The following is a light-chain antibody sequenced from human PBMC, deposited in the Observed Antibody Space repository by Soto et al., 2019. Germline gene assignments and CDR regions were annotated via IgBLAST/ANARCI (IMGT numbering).Light chain of an antibody. J-gene: IGLJ2*01. CDR1: SSNIGSNY. V-gene: IGLV1-47*01. Sequence: QSVLTQPPSASGTPGQRVTISCSGSSSNIGSNYVYWYQQLPGTAPKLLIYRNNQRPSGVPDRFSGSKSGTSASLAISGLRSEDEADYYCAAWDDSLSGRGVFGGGTQL. CDR3: AAWDDSLSGRGV. CDR2: RNN.